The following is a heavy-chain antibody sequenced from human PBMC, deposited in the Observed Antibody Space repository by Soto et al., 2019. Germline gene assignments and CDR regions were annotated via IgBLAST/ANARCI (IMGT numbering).Heavy chain of an antibody. CDR3: ARDYSLRTYYFDY. CDR1: GFTFSSYW. CDR2: IKQDGSEN. D-gene: IGHD5-18*01. Sequence: GGSLRLSCAASGFTFSSYWMSWVRQAQGKELEWVANIKQDGSENYYVDSVKGQFTISRDNTKNSLYLQMNSLRAEDAAVYYCARDYSLRTYYFDYWGQGTLVTVSS. V-gene: IGHV3-7*01. J-gene: IGHJ4*02.